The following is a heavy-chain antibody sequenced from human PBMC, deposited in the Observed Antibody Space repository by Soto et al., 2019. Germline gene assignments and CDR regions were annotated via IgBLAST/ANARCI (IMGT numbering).Heavy chain of an antibody. CDR1: GFTFSNYA. Sequence: EVQLLESGGGLVQPGGSLRLSCAASGFTFSNYAMTWVRQAPGKGLQWVSFIIGSGGNTWYADSVKGRFTISRDNTKNTLYLQMNSPRDDDTAVYYCVKMGGFCATATCYRFNYWGQGTLVTVSS. CDR2: IIGSGGNT. D-gene: IGHD3-16*01. J-gene: IGHJ4*02. CDR3: VKMGGFCATATCYRFNY. V-gene: IGHV3-23*01.